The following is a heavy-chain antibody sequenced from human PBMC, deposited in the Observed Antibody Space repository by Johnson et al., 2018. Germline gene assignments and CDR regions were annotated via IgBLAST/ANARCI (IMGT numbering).Heavy chain of an antibody. D-gene: IGHD3-3*01. V-gene: IGHV3-15*07. J-gene: IGHJ6*03. CDR3: TTDIGDFWSGYYTPPYYYYYMDV. CDR2: IKSKTDGGTT. CDR1: GFTFSNAW. Sequence: VQLVQAGGGLVKPGGSLRLSCAASGFTFSNAWMNWVRQAPGKGREWVGRIKSKTDGGTTDYAAPVKGRFTISRDDSKKTLYLQMNSLKTEDTAVYYCTTDIGDFWSGYYTPPYYYYYMDVWGKGTTVTVSS.